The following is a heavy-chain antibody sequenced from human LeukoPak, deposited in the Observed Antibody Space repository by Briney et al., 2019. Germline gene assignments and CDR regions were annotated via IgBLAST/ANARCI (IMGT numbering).Heavy chain of an antibody. CDR1: GFTFSSYS. CDR3: ARALIFGVVPANTRAFDI. CDR2: ISSSSSTI. Sequence: PGGSLRLSCAASGFTFSSYSMNWVRQAPGKGLEWVSYISSSSSTIYYADSVKGRFTISRDNAKNSLYLQMNSLRAEDTAVYYCARALIFGVVPANTRAFDIWGQGTMVTVSS. J-gene: IGHJ3*02. D-gene: IGHD3-3*01. V-gene: IGHV3-48*01.